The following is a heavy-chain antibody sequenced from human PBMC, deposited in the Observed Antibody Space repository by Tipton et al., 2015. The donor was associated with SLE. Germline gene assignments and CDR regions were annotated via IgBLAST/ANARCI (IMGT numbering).Heavy chain of an antibody. J-gene: IGHJ3*01. D-gene: IGHD6-13*01. CDR2: TFHSGIA. CDR3: ARDRSVSSTWYDVFDF. CDR1: GYSIDSGYY. V-gene: IGHV4-38-2*02. Sequence: TLSLTCAISGYSIDSGYYWGWIRQAPGKGLEWIGSTFHSGIAHYNPSLKSRVTISVDTSKNQFSLKLTSVIAADTAVYFCARDRSVSSTWYDVFDFWGQGTMVTVSS.